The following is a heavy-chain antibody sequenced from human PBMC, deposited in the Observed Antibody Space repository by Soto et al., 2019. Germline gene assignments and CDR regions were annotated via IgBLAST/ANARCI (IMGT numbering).Heavy chain of an antibody. D-gene: IGHD2-8*01. CDR3: ARSRRCMLCPLYYYYGMDV. CDR2: INSDGSNK. J-gene: IGHJ6*02. CDR1: GFTFSYYW. V-gene: IGHV3-74*01. Sequence: GGSLRLSCAASGFTFSYYWMHWVRQAPGKGLVWVSRINSDGSNKYYADSVKGRFTISRDNSKNTLYLQMNSLRAEDTAVYYCARSRRCMLCPLYYYYGMDVWGQGTTVTVSS.